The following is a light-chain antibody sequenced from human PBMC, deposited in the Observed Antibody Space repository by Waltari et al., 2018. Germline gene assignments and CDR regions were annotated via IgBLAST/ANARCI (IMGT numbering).Light chain of an antibody. CDR2: GAS. CDR1: QSLNNN. CDR3: QQYNNWPRT. Sequence: EIMMTQSPATLSVSPGERATLSCRASQSLNNNLAWYQKRPGQAPRLLFYGASTRATGVPGRFSGSGSGTEFTLTISSLQSEDFAVYYCQQYNNWPRTFGQGTKVEIK. V-gene: IGKV3-15*01. J-gene: IGKJ1*01.